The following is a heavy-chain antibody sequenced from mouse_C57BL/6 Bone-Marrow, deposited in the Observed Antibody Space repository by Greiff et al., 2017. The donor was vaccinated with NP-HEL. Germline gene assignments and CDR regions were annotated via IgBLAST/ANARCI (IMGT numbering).Heavy chain of an antibody. Sequence: VQLQQPGAELVKPGASVKMSCKASGYTFTSYWITWVKQRPGQGLEWIGDIYPGSGSTNYNEKFKSKATLTVDTSSSTAYMQLSSLTSEDSAVYYCAREGGNDYYGSSLFMAMDYWGQGTSVTVTS. CDR1: GYTFTSYW. CDR2: IYPGSGST. CDR3: AREGGNDYYGSSLFMAMDY. D-gene: IGHD1-1*01. V-gene: IGHV1-55*01. J-gene: IGHJ4*01.